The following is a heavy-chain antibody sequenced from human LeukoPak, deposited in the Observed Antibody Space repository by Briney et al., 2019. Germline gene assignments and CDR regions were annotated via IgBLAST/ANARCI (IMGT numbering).Heavy chain of an antibody. CDR1: GESFSGHY. CDR3: ARRSPYSTGWSSYFDY. V-gene: IGHV4-59*11. D-gene: IGHD6-19*01. Sequence: PSETLSLTCAVYGESFSGHYWSWIRQPPGKGLEWIGYIYYSGSTNYNPSLKSRVTISVDTSKNQFSLKLSSVTAADSAVYYCARRSPYSTGWSSYFDYWGQGTLVTVSS. J-gene: IGHJ4*02. CDR2: IYYSGST.